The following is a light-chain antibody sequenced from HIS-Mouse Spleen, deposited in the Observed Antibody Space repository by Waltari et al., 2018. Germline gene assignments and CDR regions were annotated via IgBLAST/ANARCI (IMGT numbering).Light chain of an antibody. V-gene: IGKV2-30*02. CDR1: KSLVHSDGNTY. CDR2: KVC. J-gene: IGKJ5*01. CDR3: MQGTHYT. Sequence: EVVMTQSPLSLPVTLGQPASISCRSSKSLVHSDGNTYLNWFQQRPGQSPRRLIYKVCNRDSGVPDRFSGSGSGTDFTLKISRVEAEDVGVYYCMQGTHYTFGQGTRLEIK.